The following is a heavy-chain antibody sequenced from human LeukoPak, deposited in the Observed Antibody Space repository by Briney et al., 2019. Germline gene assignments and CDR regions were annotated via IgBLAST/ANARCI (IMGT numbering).Heavy chain of an antibody. CDR3: AKGVYILTGYPIDY. V-gene: IGHV3-23*01. D-gene: IGHD3-9*01. J-gene: IGHJ4*02. CDR1: GFTFSSYS. Sequence: GGSLKLSCAGSGFTFSSYSMNWVRQAPGKGLEWVSAISGSGGSTYYADSVKGRFTISRDNSKNTLYLQMNSLRAEDTAVYYCAKGVYILTGYPIDYWGQGTLVTVSS. CDR2: ISGSGGST.